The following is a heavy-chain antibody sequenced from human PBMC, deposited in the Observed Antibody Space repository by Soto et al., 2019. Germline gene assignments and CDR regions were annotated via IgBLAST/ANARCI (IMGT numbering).Heavy chain of an antibody. CDR2: INPNSGDT. CDR1: GYTFSGDY. CDR3: ARGGSSSWPYYYGMDA. J-gene: IGHJ6*02. D-gene: IGHD2-15*01. V-gene: IGHV1-2*02. Sequence: ASVKVSCKASGYTFSGDYIHWVQQAPGQGLEWVGWINPNSGDTTNAQKFQGRVTVTRDTSISTAYMDLSSLTSDDTAVYYCARGGSSSWPYYYGMDAWGQGTTVTVSS.